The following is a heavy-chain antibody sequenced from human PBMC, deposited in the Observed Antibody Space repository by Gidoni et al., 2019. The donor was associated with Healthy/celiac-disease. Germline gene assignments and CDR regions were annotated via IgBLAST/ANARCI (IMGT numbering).Heavy chain of an antibody. CDR3: ARAGGRWLQLADY. D-gene: IGHD5-12*01. J-gene: IGHJ4*02. Sequence: QVQLVESGGGVVQPGRSLRLSCAASGFTFSSYGMHWVRQAPGKGLEWVAVIWYDGSNKYYADSVKGRFTISRDNSKNTLYLQMNSLRAEDTAVYYCARAGGRWLQLADYWGQGTLVTVSS. V-gene: IGHV3-33*01. CDR2: IWYDGSNK. CDR1: GFTFSSYG.